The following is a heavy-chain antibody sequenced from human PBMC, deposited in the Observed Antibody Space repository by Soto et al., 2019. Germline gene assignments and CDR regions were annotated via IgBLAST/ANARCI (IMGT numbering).Heavy chain of an antibody. J-gene: IGHJ5*02. CDR1: GFNFRDAW. D-gene: IGHD6-6*01. CDR2: IKSKTDGGTT. V-gene: IGHV3-15*01. CDR3: TTDVLSWFDP. Sequence: EVQLVESGGGLVKPGGSLRLSCAASGFNFRDAWMSWVRQAPGKGLEWVGRIKSKTDGGTTDYAAPVKGRFTISREDSKNTLYLQMNSLKTEDTAVYYCTTDVLSWFDPWGQGTLVTVSS.